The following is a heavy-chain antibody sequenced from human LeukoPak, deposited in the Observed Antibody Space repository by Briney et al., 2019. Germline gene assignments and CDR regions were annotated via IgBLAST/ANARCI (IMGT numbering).Heavy chain of an antibody. CDR2: ISGFGGST. D-gene: IGHD6-13*01. CDR3: ARRSGSSWSSFDY. V-gene: IGHV3-23*01. CDR1: GFTFSSYA. Sequence: PWGSLRLSCAASGFTFSSYAMNWVRQAPGKGLEWVSGISGFGGSTYYAPSVKGRLTISRDNFGNMLYLHLDSLRVEDTAIYYCARRSGSSWSSFDYWGQGALVTVSS. J-gene: IGHJ4*02.